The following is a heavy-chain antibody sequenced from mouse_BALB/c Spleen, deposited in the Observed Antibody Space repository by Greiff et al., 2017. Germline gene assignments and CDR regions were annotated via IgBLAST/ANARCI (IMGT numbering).Heavy chain of an antibody. CDR3: ARDQDYYGSSYGAMDY. CDR1: GFSLTGYG. V-gene: IGHV2-6-7*01. CDR2: IWGDGST. D-gene: IGHD1-1*01. Sequence: VQLVESGPGLVAPSQSLSITCTVSGFSLTGYGVNWVRQPPGKGLEWLGMIWGDGSTDYNSALKSRLSISKDNSKSQVFLKMNSLQTDDTARYYCARDQDYYGSSYGAMDYWGQGTSVTVSS. J-gene: IGHJ4*01.